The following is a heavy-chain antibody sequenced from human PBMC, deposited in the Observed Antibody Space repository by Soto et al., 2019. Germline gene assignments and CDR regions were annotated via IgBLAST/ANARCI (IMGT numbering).Heavy chain of an antibody. D-gene: IGHD4-17*01. J-gene: IGHJ4*02. V-gene: IGHV4-39*01. CDR3: ARRNDYGDYFDY. CDR1: GGSISSSSYY. Sequence: PSETLSLTCTVSGGSISSSSYYWGWIRQPPGKGLEWIGSIYYSGSTYYNPSLKSRVTISVDTSKNQFSLKLSSVTAADTAVYYCARRNDYGDYFDYWGQGTLVT. CDR2: IYYSGST.